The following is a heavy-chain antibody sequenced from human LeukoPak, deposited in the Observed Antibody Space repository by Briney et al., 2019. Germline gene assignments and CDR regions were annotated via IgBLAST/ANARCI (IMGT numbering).Heavy chain of an antibody. CDR2: INGDGSST. CDR1: GFTFSNYW. D-gene: IGHD2-2*01. V-gene: IGHV3-74*01. Sequence: GGSLRLSCAVSGFTFSNYWMYWVRQAPGKGLVWVSRINGDGSSTTYAGSVKGRFTISRDNARNTLYLQMNTLRAEDTAVYYCARGGAVPANCFDPWGQGTLVTVSS. J-gene: IGHJ5*02. CDR3: ARGGAVPANCFDP.